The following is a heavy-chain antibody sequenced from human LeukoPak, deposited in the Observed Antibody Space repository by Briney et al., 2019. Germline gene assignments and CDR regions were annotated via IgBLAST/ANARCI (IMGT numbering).Heavy chain of an antibody. D-gene: IGHD6-13*01. Sequence: GGSLRLSCAASGFTFSSYAMSWVRQAPGKGLEWVSAISGSGGSTYYADSVKGRFTISRDNSKNTLYLQMNSLRAEDTAVYYCAKDGSRTRAYSSSGGYWGQGTLVTVSS. CDR3: AKDGSRTRAYSSSGGY. CDR1: GFTFSSYA. V-gene: IGHV3-23*01. CDR2: ISGSGGST. J-gene: IGHJ4*02.